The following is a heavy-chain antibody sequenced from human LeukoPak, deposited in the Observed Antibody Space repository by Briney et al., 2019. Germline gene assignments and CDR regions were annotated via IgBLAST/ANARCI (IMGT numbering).Heavy chain of an antibody. J-gene: IGHJ5*02. CDR3: ASEGPITGTYNWFDP. D-gene: IGHD1-20*01. Sequence: SETLSLTCTVSGYSISSGYYWGWIRQPPGKGLEWIGSIYHSGSTYYNPSLKSRVTISVDTSKNQFSLKLSSVTAADTAVYYCASEGPITGTYNWFDPWGQGTLVTVSS. CDR1: GYSISSGYY. V-gene: IGHV4-38-2*02. CDR2: IYHSGST.